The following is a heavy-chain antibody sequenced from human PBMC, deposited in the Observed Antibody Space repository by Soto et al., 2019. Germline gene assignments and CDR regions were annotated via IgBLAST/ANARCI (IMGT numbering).Heavy chain of an antibody. J-gene: IGHJ4*02. CDR1: GFTFSSYA. Sequence: GGSLRLSCAASGFTFSSYAMSWVRQAPGKGLEWVSAISGSGGSTYYADSVKGRVTITRDNSKNTLYLQMNSLRAEDTAVYYCATQTPREYYYDSSGYYYGWGQGTLVTVSS. D-gene: IGHD3-22*01. CDR2: ISGSGGST. CDR3: ATQTPREYYYDSSGYYYG. V-gene: IGHV3-23*01.